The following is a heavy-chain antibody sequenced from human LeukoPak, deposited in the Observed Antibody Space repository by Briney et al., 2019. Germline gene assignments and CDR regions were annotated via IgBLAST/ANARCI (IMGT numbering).Heavy chain of an antibody. CDR3: ARWGSTSCYDY. Sequence: GGSLRFSCAASGFTFSSYSMNWVRQAPGKGLEYVSAISTNGDSTYYADSVKGRFTISRDNSKNTLFLQMGSLRADDMAVYYCARWGSTSCYDYWGQGTLVTVSS. V-gene: IGHV3-64*02. D-gene: IGHD2-2*01. CDR1: GFTFSSYS. CDR2: ISTNGDST. J-gene: IGHJ4*02.